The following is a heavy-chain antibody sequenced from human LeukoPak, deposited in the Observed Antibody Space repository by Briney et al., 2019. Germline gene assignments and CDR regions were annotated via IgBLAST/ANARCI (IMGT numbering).Heavy chain of an antibody. D-gene: IGHD3-10*01. CDR2: ISYDGSNK. Sequence: GGSLRLSCAASGFTFSSYGMHWVRQAPGKGLEWVAVISYDGSNKYYADSVKGRFTISRDNSKNTLYLQMNSLKASDTAMYYCARHAQGTMVRGVIDYWGQGTLVTVSS. CDR1: GFTFSSYG. CDR3: ARHAQGTMVRGVIDY. J-gene: IGHJ4*02. V-gene: IGHV3-30*03.